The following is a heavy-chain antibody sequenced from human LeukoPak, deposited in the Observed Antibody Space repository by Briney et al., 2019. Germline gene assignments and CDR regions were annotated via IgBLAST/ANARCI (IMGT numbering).Heavy chain of an antibody. CDR3: ARDSELLWFGELYGMDV. Sequence: PGRSLRLSCAASGFTFSSYAIHWVRQAPGKGLEWVAVISYDGSNKYYADSVKGRFTISRDNSKNTLYLQMNSLRAEDTAVYYCARDSELLWFGELYGMDVWGQGTTVTVSS. D-gene: IGHD3-10*01. V-gene: IGHV3-30*04. CDR1: GFTFSSYA. J-gene: IGHJ6*02. CDR2: ISYDGSNK.